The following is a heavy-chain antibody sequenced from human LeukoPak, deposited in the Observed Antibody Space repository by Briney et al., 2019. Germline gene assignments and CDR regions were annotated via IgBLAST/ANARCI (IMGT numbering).Heavy chain of an antibody. CDR1: GFTFSSYA. CDR3: AKSYNDSPNQSNSLFDY. D-gene: IGHD1-14*01. V-gene: IGHV3-23*01. J-gene: IGHJ4*02. Sequence: GGSLRLSCAASGFTFSSYAMSWVRQAPGKGLEWVSTIGSSGGRTYYADSVKGRFTISRDNSKNTLCLQMNSLRAEDTAIYYCAKSYNDSPNQSNSLFDYWGQGALVTVSS. CDR2: IGSSGGRT.